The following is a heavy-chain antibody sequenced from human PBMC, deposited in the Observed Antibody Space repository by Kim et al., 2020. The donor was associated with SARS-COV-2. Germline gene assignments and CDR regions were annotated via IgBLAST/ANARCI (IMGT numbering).Heavy chain of an antibody. D-gene: IGHD2-15*01. J-gene: IGHJ6*03. CDR3: ARKAPVVTEEVYYMDV. V-gene: IGHV4-59*01. Sequence: SLKSRVTISVDTSKNQFSLKLSSVTAADTAVYYCARKAPVVTEEVYYMDVWGKGTTVTVSS.